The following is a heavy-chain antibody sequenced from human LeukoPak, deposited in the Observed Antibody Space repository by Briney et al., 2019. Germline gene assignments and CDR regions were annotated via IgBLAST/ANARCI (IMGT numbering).Heavy chain of an antibody. CDR3: AKEGSGYDPGAFDI. J-gene: IGHJ3*02. Sequence: GRSLRLSCAASGFTFDDYAMHWVRQAPGKGLEWVSGISWNSGSIGYADSVKGRFTISRDNAKNSLYLQMNSLRAEDTALYYCAKEGSGYDPGAFDIWGQGTMVTVSS. V-gene: IGHV3-9*01. D-gene: IGHD5-12*01. CDR2: ISWNSGSI. CDR1: GFTFDDYA.